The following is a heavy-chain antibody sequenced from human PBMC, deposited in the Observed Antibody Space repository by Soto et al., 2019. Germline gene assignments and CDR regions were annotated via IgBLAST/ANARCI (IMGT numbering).Heavy chain of an antibody. CDR3: AEKAGLVSLYPPDFDH. J-gene: IGHJ5*02. D-gene: IGHD2-8*01. CDR1: GFTFSSYA. V-gene: IGHV3-23*01. Sequence: EVKLLESGGGLVQPGGSLRLSCATSGFTFSSYAMSWVRQAPGKGLEWVSVISGSDGSTYYADSVKGRFTISRDNPKNTLFLQRNSLIGKDTAVDNWAEKAGLVSLYPPDFDHRGQGTLVTVSS. CDR2: ISGSDGST.